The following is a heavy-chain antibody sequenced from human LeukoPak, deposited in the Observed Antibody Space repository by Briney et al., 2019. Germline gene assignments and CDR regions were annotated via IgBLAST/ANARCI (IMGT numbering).Heavy chain of an antibody. CDR3: ASRRVGSSSPRSFDY. J-gene: IGHJ4*02. D-gene: IGHD6-13*01. CDR1: GYTFTSYD. CDR2: MNPNSGNT. Sequence: GASVKVSCKASGYTFTSYDINWVRQATGQGLEWMGWMNPNSGNTGYAQKFQGRVTMTRNTSISTAYMELSSLRSEVTAVYYCASRRVGSSSPRSFDYWGQGTLVTVSS. V-gene: IGHV1-8*01.